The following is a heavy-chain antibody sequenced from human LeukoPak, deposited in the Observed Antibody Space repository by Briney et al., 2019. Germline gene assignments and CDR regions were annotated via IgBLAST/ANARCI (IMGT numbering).Heavy chain of an antibody. J-gene: IGHJ4*02. D-gene: IGHD3-10*02. CDR3: ARDMFGYYEY. Sequence: GASVKVSCKASGGTFSSYAISWVRQAPGQGLEWMGRIIPILGIANYAQKFQGRVTITADKSTSTAYMELSSLRPEDTAVYYCARDMFGYYEYWGQGTLVTVSS. CDR1: GGTFSSYA. V-gene: IGHV1-69*04. CDR2: IIPILGIA.